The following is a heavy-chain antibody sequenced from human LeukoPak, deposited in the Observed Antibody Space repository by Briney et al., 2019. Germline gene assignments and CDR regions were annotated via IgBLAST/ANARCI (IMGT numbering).Heavy chain of an antibody. D-gene: IGHD2-8*01. CDR1: GYTFTSYA. CDR3: ARLKYCTNGVCYAGFDY. J-gene: IGHJ4*02. V-gene: IGHV1-3*01. CDR2: INAGNGNT. Sequence: ASVKVSCKASGYTFTSYAMHWVRQAPGQRLEWMGWINAGNGNTKYSQKFQGRVTITRDSSADTAYMELSSLRSEDTAVYYCARLKYCTNGVCYAGFDYWGQGTLVTVSS.